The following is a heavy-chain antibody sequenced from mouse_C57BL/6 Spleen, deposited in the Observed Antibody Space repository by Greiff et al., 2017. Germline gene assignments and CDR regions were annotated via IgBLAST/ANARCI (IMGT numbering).Heavy chain of an antibody. CDR1: GFTFSSYA. J-gene: IGHJ1*03. D-gene: IGHD1-1*01. CDR2: ISDGGSYT. V-gene: IGHV5-4*01. Sequence: EVQVVESGGGLVKPGGSLKLSCAASGFTFSSYAMSWVRQTPEKRLEWVATISDGGSYTYYPDNVKGRFTISRDNAKNNLYLQMSHLKSEDTAMYYCAREFITTVVADWYFDVWGTGTTVTVSS. CDR3: AREFITTVVADWYFDV.